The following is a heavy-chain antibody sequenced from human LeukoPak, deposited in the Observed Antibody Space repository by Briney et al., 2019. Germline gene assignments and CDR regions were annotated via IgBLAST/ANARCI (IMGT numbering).Heavy chain of an antibody. D-gene: IGHD3-10*01. CDR3: STGSGQAFDI. CDR2: INSDGSST. V-gene: IGHV3-74*01. Sequence: PGGSLRLSCAASGFTFSSYWMHWVRQVPGKGLVWVSRINSDGSSTSYADSVKGRFTISRDNAKNTLYVQMSSLRAEDTAVYYCSTGSGQAFDIWGRGTMVTVSS. J-gene: IGHJ3*02. CDR1: GFTFSSYW.